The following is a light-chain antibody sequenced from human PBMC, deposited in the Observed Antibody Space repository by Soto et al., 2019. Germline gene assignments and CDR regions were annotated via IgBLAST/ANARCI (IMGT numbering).Light chain of an antibody. CDR1: QSISSW. J-gene: IGKJ1*01. CDR3: QQYNSSPWT. Sequence: DIQMTQSPSTLSASVGDRVTITCRASQSISSWLAWYQQKPGKAPKLLIYKASSLESGVPSRLSGSGFGTEFTLTISSLQPDDFGSYYCQQYNSSPWTFGQGTKEEIK. CDR2: KAS. V-gene: IGKV1-5*03.